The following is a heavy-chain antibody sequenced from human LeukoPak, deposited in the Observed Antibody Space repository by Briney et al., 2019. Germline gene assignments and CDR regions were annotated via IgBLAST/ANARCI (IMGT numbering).Heavy chain of an antibody. CDR2: IYSGGST. Sequence: GGSLRLSCAASGFTVSSNYMSWVRQAPGKGLEWVSVIYSGGSTYYADSVKGRFTISRDNSKNTLYLQMNSLRAEDTAVYYCAGIYYCGPTHDAFDIWGQGTMVTVSS. J-gene: IGHJ3*02. D-gene: IGHD2-21*01. V-gene: IGHV3-53*01. CDR3: AGIYYCGPTHDAFDI. CDR1: GFTVSSNY.